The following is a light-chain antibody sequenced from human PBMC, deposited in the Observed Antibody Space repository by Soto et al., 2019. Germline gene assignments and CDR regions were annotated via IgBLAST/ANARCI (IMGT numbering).Light chain of an antibody. CDR1: SSGVGRYNI. Sequence: QSVLPQPASVSGSPGQSITISCTGTSSGVGRYNIVSWYQQHPGKAPKLMIYEGSKRPSGVSNRFSGSKSGNTASLTISGLQAEDEADYYCCSYAGSSTYVFGTGTKVTVL. V-gene: IGLV2-23*01. CDR3: CSYAGSSTYV. J-gene: IGLJ1*01. CDR2: EGS.